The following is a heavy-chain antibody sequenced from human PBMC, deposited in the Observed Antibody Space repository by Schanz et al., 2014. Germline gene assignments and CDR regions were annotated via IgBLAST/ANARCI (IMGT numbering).Heavy chain of an antibody. CDR2: IYTSGGT. D-gene: IGHD3-3*01. CDR1: GDSISGGGYS. J-gene: IGHJ5*02. Sequence: QLHLQESGPGLVKPSETLSLTCAVSGDSISGGGYSWSWIRQPAGKGLEWIGRIYTSGGTNYNPSLKSRVPMSLDTSKNQFSLKLSSVTAADTAVYYCARDRGYDFSFDPWGQGTLVTVSS. CDR3: ARDRGYDFSFDP. V-gene: IGHV4-61*02.